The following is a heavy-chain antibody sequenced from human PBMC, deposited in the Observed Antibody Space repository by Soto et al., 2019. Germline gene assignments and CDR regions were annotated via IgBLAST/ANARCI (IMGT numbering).Heavy chain of an antibody. CDR3: AKNSGWFNT. J-gene: IGHJ5*02. Sequence: GPLRLSCAASGFPFSSTDMTWVRQAPGKGLDWVSTIDGSGGTTYYADSVKGRFTISRDNSMNTVYLQMNSLRADDTALYYCAKNSGWFNTWGQGALVTVSS. D-gene: IGHD3-10*01. CDR2: IDGSGGTT. V-gene: IGHV3-23*01. CDR1: GFPFSSTD.